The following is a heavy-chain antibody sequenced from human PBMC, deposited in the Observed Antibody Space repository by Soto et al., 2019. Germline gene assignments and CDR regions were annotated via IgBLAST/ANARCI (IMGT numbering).Heavy chain of an antibody. CDR3: VRDTMRASAAASLDY. CDR2: ISVSGNII. V-gene: IGHV3-48*03. J-gene: IGHJ4*02. Sequence: GGSLRLSCAASGFTFITYEFNWVRQAPGRGLEWISYISVSGNIIKYAESVKGRFTISRDNAENSLHLHMSNLRVDDTALYFCVRDTMRASAAASLDYWGQGTQVT. D-gene: IGHD2-2*01. CDR1: GFTFITYE.